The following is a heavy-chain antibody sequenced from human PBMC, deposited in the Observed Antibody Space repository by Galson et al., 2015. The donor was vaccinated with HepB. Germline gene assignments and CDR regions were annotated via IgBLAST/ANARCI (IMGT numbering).Heavy chain of an antibody. Sequence: SLRLSCAASGFTFSSYGMNWVRQAPGKGLEWVSSISSSSSYIYYADSVKGRFTISRDNAKNSLFLQMNSLRAEDTAVYYCARDSTNWYVDYYYYYMDVWGKGTTVTVSS. V-gene: IGHV3-21*01. D-gene: IGHD6-13*01. CDR3: ARDSTNWYVDYYYYYMDV. CDR2: ISSSSSYI. J-gene: IGHJ6*03. CDR1: GFTFSSYG.